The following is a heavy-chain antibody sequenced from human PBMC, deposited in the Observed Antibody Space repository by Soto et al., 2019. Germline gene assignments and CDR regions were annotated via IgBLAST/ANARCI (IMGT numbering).Heavy chain of an antibody. CDR2: ISAYNGDT. CDR3: ARDFYGSGTYLSL. V-gene: IGHV1-18*04. Sequence: QVQLVQSGAEVKKPGASVKVSCKASGYSFTSHGISWVRQAPGQGLEWMGWISAYNGDTYYAQNLQGRVTMTTDTTTTTDYMELRSLRSDDTAVYYCARDFYGSGTYLSLWGQGTLVTVSS. D-gene: IGHD3-10*01. CDR1: GYSFTSHG. J-gene: IGHJ4*02.